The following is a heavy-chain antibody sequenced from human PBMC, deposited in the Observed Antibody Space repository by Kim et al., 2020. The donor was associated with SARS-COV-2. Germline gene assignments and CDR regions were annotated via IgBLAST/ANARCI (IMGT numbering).Heavy chain of an antibody. CDR3: ATGPPYIAVAGTFWFAA. D-gene: IGHD6-19*01. V-gene: IGHV1-24*01. J-gene: IGHJ5*02. Sequence: ASVKVSCKVSGYTLTELSMHWVRQAPGKGLEWMGGFDPEDGETIYAQKFQGRVTMTEDTSTDTAYMELSSLRSEDTAVYYCATGPPYIAVAGTFWFAAWGQGTLVTVSS. CDR1: GYTLTELS. CDR2: FDPEDGET.